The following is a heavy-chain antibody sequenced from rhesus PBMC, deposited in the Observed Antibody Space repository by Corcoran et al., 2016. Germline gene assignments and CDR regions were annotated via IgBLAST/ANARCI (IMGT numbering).Heavy chain of an antibody. D-gene: IGHD4-29*01. Sequence: QVQLQESGPGLVKPSETLSLTCAVSGGSISSNYWSWIRQPPGKGLEWIGYIYGRSGSTSYNPSLKRRVTISTDTSKNQFSLKLSSVTAADTAVYYCARLVGSSSYFDYWGQGVLVTVSS. V-gene: IGHV4-160*01. J-gene: IGHJ4*01. CDR3: ARLVGSSSYFDY. CDR2: IYGRSGST. CDR1: GGSISSNY.